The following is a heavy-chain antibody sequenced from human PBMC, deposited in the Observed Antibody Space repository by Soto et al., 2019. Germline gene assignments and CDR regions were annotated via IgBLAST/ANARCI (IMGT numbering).Heavy chain of an antibody. V-gene: IGHV1-8*01. CDR3: ARGNVAVAGTWPLGDY. J-gene: IGHJ4*02. CDR2: MNPNSGNT. D-gene: IGHD6-19*01. Sequence: ASVKVSCKASGYTFTSYDINWVRQATGQGLEYLGWMNPNSGNTGYAQKFQGRVTMTTDTSTSTAYMELRSLRSDDTAVYYCARGNVAVAGTWPLGDYWGQGTLVTVSS. CDR1: GYTFTSYD.